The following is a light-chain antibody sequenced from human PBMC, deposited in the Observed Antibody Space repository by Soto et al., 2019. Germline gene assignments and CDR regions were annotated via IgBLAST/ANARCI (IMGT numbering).Light chain of an antibody. CDR3: QQYDYWPPIT. J-gene: IGKJ5*01. CDR2: GAS. V-gene: IGKV3-15*01. Sequence: EIVMTQSPATLSVSPGERGTLSCSASQSVSSNLAWYQQKPGQAPRLLIYGASTRATGSPARFSGSGSGTEFTLTINSLQSEDFAVYYCQQYDYWPPITFGQGTRLEIK. CDR1: QSVSSN.